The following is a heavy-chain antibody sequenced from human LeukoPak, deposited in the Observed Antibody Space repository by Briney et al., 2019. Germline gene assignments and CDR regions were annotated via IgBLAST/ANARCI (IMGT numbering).Heavy chain of an antibody. V-gene: IGHV3-23*01. CDR1: GFTFSSYA. D-gene: IGHD2-2*01. Sequence: GGSLRLSCAASGFTFSSYAMSWVRQAPGKGLEWVSAISGSGGSAYYGDSVKGRFTISRDNSKNTLYLQMNSLRAEDTAVYYCAKLYCSSTSCSYDYWGQGTLVTVSS. CDR2: ISGSGGSA. CDR3: AKLYCSSTSCSYDY. J-gene: IGHJ4*02.